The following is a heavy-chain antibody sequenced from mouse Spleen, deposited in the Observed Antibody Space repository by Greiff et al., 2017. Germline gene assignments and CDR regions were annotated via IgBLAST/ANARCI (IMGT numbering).Heavy chain of an antibody. D-gene: IGHD2-10*01. Sequence: VQLQQSGPELVKPGASVKIPCKASGYTFTDYNMDWVKQSHGKSLEWIGDINPNNGGTIYNQKFKGKATLTVDKSSSTAYMELRSLTSEDTAVYYCARKTYYGNYDWYFDVWGAGTTVTVSS. CDR2: INPNNGGT. V-gene: IGHV1-18*01. CDR3: ARKTYYGNYDWYFDV. J-gene: IGHJ1*01. CDR1: GYTFTDYN.